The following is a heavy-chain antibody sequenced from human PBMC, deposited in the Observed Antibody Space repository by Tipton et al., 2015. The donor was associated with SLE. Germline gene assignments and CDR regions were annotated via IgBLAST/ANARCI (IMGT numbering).Heavy chain of an antibody. CDR3: ARGVWGWLFDY. CDR1: GFTFSSHW. CDR2: IKQDGSEK. D-gene: IGHD6-19*01. V-gene: IGHV3-7*01. Sequence: GSLRLSCAASGFTFSSHWMSWVRQAPGKGLEWVANIKQDGSEKYYVDSVKGRFTISRDNAKNSLYLQMNSLRAEDTAVYYCARGVWGWLFDYWGQGTLVTVSS. J-gene: IGHJ4*02.